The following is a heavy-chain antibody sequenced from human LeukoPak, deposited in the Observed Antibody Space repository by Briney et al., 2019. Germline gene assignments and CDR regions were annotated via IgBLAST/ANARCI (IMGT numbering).Heavy chain of an antibody. D-gene: IGHD4-17*01. Sequence: GGSLRLSCAASGFAFSHYTMQWVRQAPGKGLEWVAVISYDGDYKYYADSVKGRFTISRDNSKNTLYLQMNSLRGEDTAVYYCARDGPYGDLRYYFDYWGQGTLVTVSS. V-gene: IGHV3-30*04. CDR2: ISYDGDYK. CDR1: GFAFSHYT. CDR3: ARDGPYGDLRYYFDY. J-gene: IGHJ4*02.